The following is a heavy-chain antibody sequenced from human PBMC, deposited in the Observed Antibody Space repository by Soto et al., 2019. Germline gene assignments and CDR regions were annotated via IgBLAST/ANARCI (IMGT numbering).Heavy chain of an antibody. Sequence: LRLSCAASGFTFSSYAMSWVRQAPGKGLEWVSGISGSGGSTYYADSVKGRFTISRDNSKNTLYLQMNSLRAEDTAVYYCAKDKWDVGDSDGMDVWGQGTTVTVSS. J-gene: IGHJ6*02. D-gene: IGHD1-26*01. CDR2: ISGSGGST. CDR1: GFTFSSYA. CDR3: AKDKWDVGDSDGMDV. V-gene: IGHV3-23*01.